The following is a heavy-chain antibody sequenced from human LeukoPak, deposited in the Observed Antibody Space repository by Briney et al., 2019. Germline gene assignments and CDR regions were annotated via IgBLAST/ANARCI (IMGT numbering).Heavy chain of an antibody. D-gene: IGHD3-22*01. Sequence: GGSLRLSCGASGFTFSSYWMHWVRQAPGKGLVWASRIKSDGSRTDYADSVKGRFIISRDNAKNTLYLQMSSLRVEDTAVYYCARDSYYYDDRGSHYYGIDVWGHGTTATVSS. CDR3: ARDSYYYDDRGSHYYGIDV. V-gene: IGHV3-74*01. J-gene: IGHJ6*02. CDR2: IKSDGSRT. CDR1: GFTFSSYW.